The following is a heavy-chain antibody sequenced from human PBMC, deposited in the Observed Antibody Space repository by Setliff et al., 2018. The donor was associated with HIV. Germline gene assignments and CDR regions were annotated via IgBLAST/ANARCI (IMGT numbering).Heavy chain of an antibody. CDR2: IIPILGIA. CDR1: GGTFSSYA. CDR3: SGADSSNWYHVDY. J-gene: IGHJ4*02. Sequence: GASVKVSCKASGGTFSSYAISWVRQAPGQGLEWMGEIIPILGIANYAQKFQGRVTITADESTSTAYMELSSLRSEDTAVYYCSGADSSNWYHVDYWGQGILVTVSS. D-gene: IGHD6-13*01. V-gene: IGHV1-69*10.